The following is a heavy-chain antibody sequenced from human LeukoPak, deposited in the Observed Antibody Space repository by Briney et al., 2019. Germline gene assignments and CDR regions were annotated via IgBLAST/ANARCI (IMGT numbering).Heavy chain of an antibody. Sequence: GESLKISCKGSGYSFSTYWIAWVRQMPGKGLEWMGIIYPGDSDTRYRPSFQGQFTISADKSISTAYLQWSSLKALDSAIYYCAGAAAGTAIDSWGQGTLVTVSS. CDR1: GYSFSTYW. D-gene: IGHD6-13*01. CDR3: AGAAAGTAIDS. J-gene: IGHJ4*02. CDR2: IYPGDSDT. V-gene: IGHV5-51*01.